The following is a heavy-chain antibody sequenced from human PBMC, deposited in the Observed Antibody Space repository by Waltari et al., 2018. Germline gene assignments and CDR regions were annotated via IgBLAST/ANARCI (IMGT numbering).Heavy chain of an antibody. CDR3: VRLEDCSGPGGNCYSGDSFAMDV. D-gene: IGHD2-15*01. J-gene: IGHJ6*02. Sequence: QVQLQQWGAGLLRPSETLSLSCAVYGGSFNGSYWGWIRHPPGTALEWIGVISYSGNTKQNQYRRSRVNMLVDTSKSQFSLKLNSVTAADTAVYYCVRLEDCSGPGGNCYSGDSFAMDVWGQGTTVTVSS. CDR1: GGSFNGSY. CDR2: ISYSGNT. V-gene: IGHV4-34*02.